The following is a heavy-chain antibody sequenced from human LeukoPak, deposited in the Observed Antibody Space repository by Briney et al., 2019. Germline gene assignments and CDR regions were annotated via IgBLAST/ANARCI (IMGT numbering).Heavy chain of an antibody. V-gene: IGHV3-48*01. J-gene: IGHJ6*02. CDR1: GYTFSSYS. D-gene: IGHD3-22*01. CDR3: ARDWGYYYDTPYYYGMDV. Sequence: PGGSLRLSCAASGYTFSSYSMNWVRQAPGKGLEWVSYISSSSSTIYYADSVKGRFTISRDNAKSSLYLQMNSPRAEDTAVYNCARDWGYYYDTPYYYGMDVWGQGTTVTVSS. CDR2: ISSSSSTI.